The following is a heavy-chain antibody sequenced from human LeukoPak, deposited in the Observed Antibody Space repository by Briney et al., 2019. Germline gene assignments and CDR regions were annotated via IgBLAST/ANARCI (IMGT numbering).Heavy chain of an antibody. CDR1: EFTFSSYS. V-gene: IGHV3-21*01. Sequence: GGSLRLSCAASEFTFSSYSMNWVRQAPGKGLEWVSSISSSSSYIYYADSVKGRFTISRDNAKNSLYLQMNSLRAEDTAVYYCARAPWYYYDSSGYYYFDYWGQGTLVTVSS. J-gene: IGHJ4*02. CDR3: ARAPWYYYDSSGYYYFDY. CDR2: ISSSSSYI. D-gene: IGHD3-22*01.